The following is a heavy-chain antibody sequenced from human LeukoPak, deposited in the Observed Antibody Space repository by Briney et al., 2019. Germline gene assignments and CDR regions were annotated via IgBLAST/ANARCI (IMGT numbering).Heavy chain of an antibody. CDR3: ARSSVSGSYAFDY. V-gene: IGHV3-7*01. J-gene: IGHJ4*02. D-gene: IGHD1-26*01. CDR2: IKQDGSEK. Sequence: PGGSLRLSCAASGFTFSSYWMSWVRQAPGKGLEWVANIKQDGSEKYYVDSVKGRFTISRDNAKNSLYLQMNSLRAEDTAVYYCARSSVSGSYAFDYWGQGTLVTVSS. CDR1: GFTFSSYW.